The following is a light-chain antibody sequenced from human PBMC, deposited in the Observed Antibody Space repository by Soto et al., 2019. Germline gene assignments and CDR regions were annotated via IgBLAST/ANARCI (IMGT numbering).Light chain of an antibody. V-gene: IGLV7-46*01. J-gene: IGLJ2*01. CDR2: HTS. CDR1: TGAVTSGHY. Sequence: QAVVTQEPSLTVSPGETVTLTCGSSTGAVTSGHYSYWFQQKPGQAPRTLIYHTSNKHSWTPARFSGSLFGGKAALTLSGAQPEDEAEYYCLLFYSGPGVFGGGTKLTVI. CDR3: LLFYSGPGV.